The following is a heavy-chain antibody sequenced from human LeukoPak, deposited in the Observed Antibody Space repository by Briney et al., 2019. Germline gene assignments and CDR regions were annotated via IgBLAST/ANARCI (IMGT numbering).Heavy chain of an antibody. D-gene: IGHD2-15*01. CDR3: AKDIVSGRPDPRAFDY. CDR1: GFTFSSYA. Sequence: KSGGSLRLSCAASGFTFSSYAMSWVRQAPGKGLEWVSAISGSGGSTYYADSVKGRFTIFRDNSKNTLYLQMNSLRAEDTAIYYCAKDIVSGRPDPRAFDYWGQGTLVTVSS. J-gene: IGHJ4*02. V-gene: IGHV3-23*01. CDR2: ISGSGGST.